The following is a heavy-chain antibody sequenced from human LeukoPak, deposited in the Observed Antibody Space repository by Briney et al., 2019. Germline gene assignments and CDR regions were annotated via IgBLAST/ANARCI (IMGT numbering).Heavy chain of an antibody. J-gene: IGHJ5*02. CDR2: INPNSGGT. Sequence: ASVKVSCKASGYTFTGYYMHWVRQAPGQGLEWMGWINPNSGGTNYAQKFQGRVTMTRDTSISTAYMELSRLRSDDTAVYYCARATAAYSSSLTWGQGTLDTVSS. CDR3: ARATAAYSSSLT. D-gene: IGHD6-6*01. V-gene: IGHV1-2*02. CDR1: GYTFTGYY.